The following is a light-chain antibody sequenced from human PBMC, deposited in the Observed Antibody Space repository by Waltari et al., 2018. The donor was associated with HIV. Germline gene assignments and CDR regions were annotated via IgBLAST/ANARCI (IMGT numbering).Light chain of an antibody. CDR3: AANRLDYTLI. V-gene: IGLV2-14*03. CDR1: STDSRFYQY. J-gene: IGLJ2*01. Sequence: QSALTQPASVSGFLGQSINISCTGISTDSRFYQYVSWYQQPPGKIPRLIIFDINNPPSGVSDHFSGSRSGNSASLTFSGLQSGDEAHYYCAANRLDYTLIFGGGTKLTVL. CDR2: DIN.